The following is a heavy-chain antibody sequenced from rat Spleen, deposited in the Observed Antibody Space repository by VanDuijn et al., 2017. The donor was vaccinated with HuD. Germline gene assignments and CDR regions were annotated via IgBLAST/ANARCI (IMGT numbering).Heavy chain of an antibody. V-gene: IGHV5-20*01. CDR1: GFTFSNYD. CDR3: TTEDGYN. D-gene: IGHD1-9*01. J-gene: IGHJ2*01. Sequence: EVQLVESGGGLVQPGRSMKLSCAASGFTFSNYDMAWVRQAPTNGLEWVASISYDGSSTYYRDSVKGRFTISRDNAKSTLYLQMDSLRSEDTATYYCTTEDGYNWGQGVMVTVSS. CDR2: ISYDGSST.